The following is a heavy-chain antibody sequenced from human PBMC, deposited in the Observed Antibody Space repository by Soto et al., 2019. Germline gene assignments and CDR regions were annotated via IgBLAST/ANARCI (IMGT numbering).Heavy chain of an antibody. Sequence: EVQLVESGGGLVKPGGSLRLSCAASGFTFSSYSMNWVRQAPGKGLEWVSSISSSSSYIYYADSVKGRFTISRDNAKNSLYLQMNSLRAEDTAVYYCARDSRYQLVGYDYYYYGMDVWGQGTTVTVSS. V-gene: IGHV3-21*01. CDR2: ISSSSSYI. CDR3: ARDSRYQLVGYDYYYYGMDV. CDR1: GFTFSSYS. J-gene: IGHJ6*02. D-gene: IGHD2-2*01.